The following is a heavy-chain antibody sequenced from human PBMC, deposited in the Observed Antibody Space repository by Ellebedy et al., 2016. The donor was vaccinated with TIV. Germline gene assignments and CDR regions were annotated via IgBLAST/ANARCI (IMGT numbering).Heavy chain of an antibody. Sequence: PGGSLRLSCVASGLTFSTYAMSWVRQAPGKGLEWVSAIGGAGGGTSHADFVKGRFTISRDSSKNTLYLEMNSLRAEDTAVYYCASHLSSGYYVYWGQGTLVTVSP. CDR3: ASHLSSGYYVY. V-gene: IGHV3-23*01. J-gene: IGHJ4*02. D-gene: IGHD3-22*01. CDR2: IGGAGGGT. CDR1: GLTFSTYA.